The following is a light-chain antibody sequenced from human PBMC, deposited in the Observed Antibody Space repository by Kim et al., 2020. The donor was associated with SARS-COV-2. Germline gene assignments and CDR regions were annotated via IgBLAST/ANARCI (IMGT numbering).Light chain of an antibody. CDR1: SLRSYY. CDR3: SDQASNDNVR. CDR2: GKN. V-gene: IGLV3-19*01. J-gene: IGLJ2*01. Sequence: SSELTQDPAVSVAWAQTVRITCQGDSLRSYYATWYQQKPGQAPILVIYGKNKRPSGIPDRFSGSSSGNTASWTINGTQEGGEADAYFSDQASNDNVRFGG.